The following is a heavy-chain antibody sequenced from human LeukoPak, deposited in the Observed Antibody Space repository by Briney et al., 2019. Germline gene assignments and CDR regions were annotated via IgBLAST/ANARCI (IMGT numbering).Heavy chain of an antibody. V-gene: IGHV4-59*01. D-gene: IGHD3-16*01. Sequence: PSETLSLTCTVSGGSISSYYWSWLRQPPGKGLEWLGYIYYSGSTNYNPSLKSRVTISVDTSKNQFSLKLSSVTAADTAVYYCARVANDLVLAFDIWGQGTMVTVSS. CDR3: ARVANDLVLAFDI. CDR2: IYYSGST. CDR1: GGSISSYY. J-gene: IGHJ3*02.